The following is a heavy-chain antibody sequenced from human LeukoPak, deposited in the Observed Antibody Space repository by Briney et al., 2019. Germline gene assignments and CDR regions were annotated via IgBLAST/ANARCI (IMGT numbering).Heavy chain of an antibody. CDR3: ARGNGYSSSYGY. CDR2: INAGNGNT. D-gene: IGHD6-6*01. V-gene: IGHV1-3*01. Sequence: ASVKVSCKASGYTFTSYAMHWVRQASGQRLEWMGWINAGNGNTKYSQKFQGRVTITRDTSASTAYMELSSLRSEDTAVYYCARGNGYSSSYGYWGQGTLVTVSS. CDR1: GYTFTSYA. J-gene: IGHJ4*02.